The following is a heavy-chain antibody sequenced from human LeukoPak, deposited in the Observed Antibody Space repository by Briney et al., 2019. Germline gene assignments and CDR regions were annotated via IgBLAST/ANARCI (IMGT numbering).Heavy chain of an antibody. J-gene: IGHJ4*02. V-gene: IGHV1-69*13. CDR1: GGTFSSYA. Sequence: SVKVSCKASGGTFSSYAISWVRQAPGQGLEWMGGIIPIFGTANYAQKFQGRVTITADESTSTAYMELSSLRSEDTAVYYCARFRPGRAPFDYWGQGTLVTVSS. CDR2: IIPIFGTA. CDR3: ARFRPGRAPFDY.